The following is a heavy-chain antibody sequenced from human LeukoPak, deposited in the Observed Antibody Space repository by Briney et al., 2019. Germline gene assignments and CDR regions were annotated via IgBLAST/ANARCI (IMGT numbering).Heavy chain of an antibody. CDR3: ARGIPERYCSGGSCYFLFDY. Sequence: GGSLRLSCVASGFTLSNYWMTWVRQAPGKGLEWVANIKQDGSEKYYVDSVKGRFTISRDNAKNSLYLQMNSLRAEDTAVYYCARGIPERYCSGGSCYFLFDYWGQGTLVTVSS. D-gene: IGHD2-15*01. CDR1: GFTLSNYW. J-gene: IGHJ4*02. CDR2: IKQDGSEK. V-gene: IGHV3-7*01.